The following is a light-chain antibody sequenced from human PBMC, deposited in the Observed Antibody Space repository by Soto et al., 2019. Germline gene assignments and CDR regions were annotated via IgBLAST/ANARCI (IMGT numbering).Light chain of an antibody. CDR2: EVN. Sequence: QSVLTQPASVSGSPGQSITISCTGTSGDIGAYDYVSWFQQHPGKAPKLMISEVNNRPSGVSNRFSGSKCGNTAYLTISGLQVEDEAEYFCFSFTTTRTYVFGTGTKVTVL. J-gene: IGLJ1*01. CDR3: FSFTTTRTYV. V-gene: IGLV2-14*01. CDR1: SGDIGAYDY.